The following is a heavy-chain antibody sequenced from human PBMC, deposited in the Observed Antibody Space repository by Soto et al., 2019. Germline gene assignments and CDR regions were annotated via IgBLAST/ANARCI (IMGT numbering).Heavy chain of an antibody. CDR3: ARGGQSKDSSGCDY. J-gene: IGHJ4*02. Sequence: PSETLSLTCAVYEGFFSGYYWSWIRQPPGKGLEWIGEINHSGSTNYNPSLKSRVTISVDTSKNQFSLKLSSVTAADTAVYYCARGGQSKDSSGCDYWGQGTLVTVSS. CDR2: INHSGST. CDR1: EGFFSGYY. D-gene: IGHD3-22*01. V-gene: IGHV4-34*01.